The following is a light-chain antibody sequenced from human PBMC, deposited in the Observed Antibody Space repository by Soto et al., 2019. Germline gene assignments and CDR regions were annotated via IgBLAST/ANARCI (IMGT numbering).Light chain of an antibody. CDR1: QAISNY. CDR3: QHYDNLPSS. V-gene: IGKV1-33*01. CDR2: EAS. Sequence: DIQMTQSPSSLSASVGDRVTITCQASQAISNYLSWSQHKPGKPPKLLIYEASSLQTGVPSRFSGSGSGTHFSFTISSLQPEDIATYYCQHYDNLPSSVGRGTKLAIK. J-gene: IGKJ2*01.